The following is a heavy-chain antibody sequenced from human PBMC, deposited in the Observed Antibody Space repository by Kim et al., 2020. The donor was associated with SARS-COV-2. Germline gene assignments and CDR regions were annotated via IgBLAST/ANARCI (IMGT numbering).Heavy chain of an antibody. J-gene: IGHJ3*02. CDR3: ARDGWTTVVTPHAFDI. CDR2: IWYDGSNK. Sequence: GGSLRLSCAASGFTFSSYGMHWVRQAPGKGLEWVAVIWYDGSNKYYADSVKGRFTISRDNSKNTLYLQMNSLRAEDTAVYYCARDGWTTVVTPHAFDIWGQGTMVTVSS. CDR1: GFTFSSYG. D-gene: IGHD4-17*01. V-gene: IGHV3-33*01.